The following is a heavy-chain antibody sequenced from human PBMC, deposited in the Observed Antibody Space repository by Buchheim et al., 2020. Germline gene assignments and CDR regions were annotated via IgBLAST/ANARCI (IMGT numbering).Heavy chain of an antibody. D-gene: IGHD6-19*01. Sequence: QVQLVQSGAEVKKPGASVKVSCKASGYTFTGYYMHWVRQAPGQGLEWMGWINPNSGGTNYAQKFQGWVTMTRDTSLSTAYMELSRLRSDDTAVYYCARALGGAASHAVARMGMDVWGQGTT. J-gene: IGHJ6*02. CDR1: GYTFTGYY. CDR3: ARALGGAASHAVARMGMDV. V-gene: IGHV1-2*04. CDR2: INPNSGGT.